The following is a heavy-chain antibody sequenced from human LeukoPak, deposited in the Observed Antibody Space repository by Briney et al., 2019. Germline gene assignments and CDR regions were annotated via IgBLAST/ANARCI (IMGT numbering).Heavy chain of an antibody. CDR1: GFTFSSYA. V-gene: IGHV3-64*01. D-gene: IGHD1-26*01. CDR2: ISSNGGST. Sequence: AGGSLRLSCAASGFTFSSYAMHWVRQAPGKGLEYVSAISSNGGSTYYANSVKGRFTISRDNSKNTLYLQMGSLRAEDMAVYYCARSSGSYPLDYWGQGTLVTVSS. CDR3: ARSSGSYPLDY. J-gene: IGHJ4*02.